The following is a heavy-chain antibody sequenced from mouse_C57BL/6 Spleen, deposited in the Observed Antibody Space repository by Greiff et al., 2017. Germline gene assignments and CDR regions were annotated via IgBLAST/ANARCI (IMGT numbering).Heavy chain of an antibody. J-gene: IGHJ2*01. CDR3: ASTFDY. Sequence: VQLQQSGPELVKPGASVKISCTASGYAISSAWMNWVKQRPGKGLEWIGRIDPGDGDTNYNGKFKGKATLTADKSSSTAYMQLSSLTSEDSAVYFCASTFDYWGQGTTLTVSS. V-gene: IGHV1-82*01. D-gene: IGHD2-1*01. CDR1: GYAISSAW. CDR2: IDPGDGDT.